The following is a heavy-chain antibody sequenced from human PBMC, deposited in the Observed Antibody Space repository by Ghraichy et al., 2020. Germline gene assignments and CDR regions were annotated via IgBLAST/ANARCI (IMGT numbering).Heavy chain of an antibody. Sequence: LSLTCAASGFTFSSYDMHWVRQSTRRGLEWVSAIGTGGATYYPDSVKGRFTISRDNAKNSVYLHMNSLRAEDSAVYFCARRYCSSTTCYPLDSWGQGTLVTVSS. CDR2: IGTGGAT. CDR1: GFTFSSYD. CDR3: ARRYCSSTTCYPLDS. J-gene: IGHJ4*02. D-gene: IGHD2-2*01. V-gene: IGHV3-13*01.